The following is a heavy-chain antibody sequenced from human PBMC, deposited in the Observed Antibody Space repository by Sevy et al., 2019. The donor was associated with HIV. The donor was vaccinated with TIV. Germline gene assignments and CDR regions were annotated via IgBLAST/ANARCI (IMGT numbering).Heavy chain of an antibody. D-gene: IGHD2-2*01. CDR2: ISSSSSTI. Sequence: GGSLRLSCSASGFTFSSYSMNWVRQAPGKGLEGVSYISSSSSTIYYADTVKGRFTISRDNAKNSLYLQMNSLRDEDMAVYYSAREGGYCSSTSCYGPVRYYYGMDVWGQGTTVTVSS. V-gene: IGHV3-48*02. CDR3: AREGGYCSSTSCYGPVRYYYGMDV. CDR1: GFTFSSYS. J-gene: IGHJ6*02.